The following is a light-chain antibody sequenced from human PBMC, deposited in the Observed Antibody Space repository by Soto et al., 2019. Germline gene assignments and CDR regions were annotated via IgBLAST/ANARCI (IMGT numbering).Light chain of an antibody. CDR3: QQYGISPLMYT. CDR1: QSVTNNY. CDR2: GAS. J-gene: IGKJ2*01. V-gene: IGKV3-20*01. Sequence: EIVLMQSPGTLSLSPGERATLSCRASQSVTNNYLAWYQQKPGQAPRLIIYGASSRATGVPDRFSGSGSGIDFTLTITRLEPEDFAVYYCQQYGISPLMYTFDQGTKLGVK.